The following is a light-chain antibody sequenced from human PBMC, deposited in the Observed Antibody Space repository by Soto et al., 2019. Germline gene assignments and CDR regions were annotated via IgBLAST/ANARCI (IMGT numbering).Light chain of an antibody. Sequence: IQMTQSPSTLSASVGDRVTITCRASQSISIWLAWYQQKPGKAPKLLIYKASSLESEVPSRFSGSGSGTECTLTINSLQPDDSATYYCQQYNSDSTFGQGTKVEIQ. CDR1: QSISIW. CDR2: KAS. CDR3: QQYNSDST. J-gene: IGKJ1*01. V-gene: IGKV1-5*03.